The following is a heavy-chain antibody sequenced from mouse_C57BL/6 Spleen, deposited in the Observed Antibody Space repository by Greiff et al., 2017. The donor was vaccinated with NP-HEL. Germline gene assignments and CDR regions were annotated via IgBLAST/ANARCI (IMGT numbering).Heavy chain of an antibody. J-gene: IGHJ2*01. CDR2: ISNGGGST. V-gene: IGHV5-12*01. CDR1: GFTFSDYY. Sequence: EVKVVESGGGLVQPGGSLKLSCAASGFTFSDYYMYWVRQTPEKRLEWVAYISNGGGSTYYPDTVKGRFTISRDNAKNTLYLQMSRLKSEDTAMYYCARLGITTGGFDYWGQGTTLTVSS. D-gene: IGHD1-1*01. CDR3: ARLGITTGGFDY.